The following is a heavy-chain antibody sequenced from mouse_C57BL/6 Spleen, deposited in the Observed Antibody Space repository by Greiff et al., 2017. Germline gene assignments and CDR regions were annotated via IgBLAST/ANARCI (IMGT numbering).Heavy chain of an antibody. J-gene: IGHJ1*03. CDR1: GFTFSSYA. Sequence: DVHLVESGGGLVKPGGSLKLSCAASGFTFSSYAMSWVRQTPEKRLEWVATISDGGSYTYYPDNVKGRFTISRDNAKNNLYLQMSLLKSEDTAMYYCARVITTVVESVHWYFDVWGTGTTVTVSS. CDR2: ISDGGSYT. CDR3: ARVITTVVESVHWYFDV. V-gene: IGHV5-4*01. D-gene: IGHD1-1*01.